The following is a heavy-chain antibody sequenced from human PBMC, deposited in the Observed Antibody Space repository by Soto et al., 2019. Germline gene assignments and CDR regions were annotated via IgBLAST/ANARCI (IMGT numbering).Heavy chain of an antibody. Sequence: QVQLVESGGGVVQPGGSLRLSCRAPGFTFGRHGMHWVRQAPGKGLEWVAVIGGDGARASYADSVRGRFTISRDNGQNTLYLQMNGLRDDDTAVYYCARDDDYPDNGLDYWGQGTLVTVSS. D-gene: IGHD4-17*01. J-gene: IGHJ4*02. CDR1: GFTFGRHG. CDR3: ARDDDYPDNGLDY. CDR2: IGGDGARA. V-gene: IGHV3-33*01.